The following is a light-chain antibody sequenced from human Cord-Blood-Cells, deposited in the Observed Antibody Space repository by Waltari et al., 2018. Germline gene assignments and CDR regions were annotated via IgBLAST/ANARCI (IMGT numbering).Light chain of an antibody. V-gene: IGKV4-1*01. CDR2: WAS. J-gene: IGKJ2*01. CDR3: QQYYSTPQA. Sequence: DIVMTHSPHSLAGSLGERATLNCKSSPSVLYSSNNQNYLAWYQQKPGQPPKLLIYWASTRESGVPDRFSGSGSGTDFTLTISSLQAEDVAVYYCQQYYSTPQAFGQGTKLEIK. CDR1: PSVLYSSNNQNY.